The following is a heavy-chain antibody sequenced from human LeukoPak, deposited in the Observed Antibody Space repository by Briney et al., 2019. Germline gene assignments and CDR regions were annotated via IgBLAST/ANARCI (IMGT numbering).Heavy chain of an antibody. Sequence: PGGSLRLSCAASGFTFSSYSMNWVRQVPGKGLEWVSYISSSSSTIYYADSVKGRSTISRDNAKNSLYLQMNSLRAEDTAVYYCARDSRYYYDSSGYYRFDYWGQGTLVTVSS. D-gene: IGHD3-22*01. V-gene: IGHV3-48*01. CDR2: ISSSSSTI. CDR3: ARDSRYYYDSSGYYRFDY. J-gene: IGHJ4*02. CDR1: GFTFSSYS.